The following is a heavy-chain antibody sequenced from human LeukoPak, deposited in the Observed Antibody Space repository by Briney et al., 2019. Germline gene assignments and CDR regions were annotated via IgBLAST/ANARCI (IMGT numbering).Heavy chain of an antibody. J-gene: IGHJ6*02. Sequence: SETLSLTCTVSGVSMSACYWTWFRQPPGKGLEWIGYIHHSGSTNYNPSLRSRVTISVDTSKNQFSLKLSAVTAADTAVYYCAGDYGGFEGVMDIWGQGITVTVSS. CDR1: GVSMSACY. CDR3: AGDYGGFEGVMDI. D-gene: IGHD4-23*01. V-gene: IGHV4-59*08. CDR2: IHHSGST.